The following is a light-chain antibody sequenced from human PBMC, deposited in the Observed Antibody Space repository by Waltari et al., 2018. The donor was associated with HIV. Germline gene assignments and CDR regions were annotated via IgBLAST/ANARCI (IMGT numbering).Light chain of an antibody. CDR1: RPIRNY. CDR3: QQTYNTPRST. V-gene: IGKV1-39*01. Sequence: DIQMTQSPSSLSASVGYRVTITCRASRPIRNYLNWYQQKPGKAPNLLIYGASSLQSGASSRFSGSGYGTDFTLTINSLQPEDFAAYYCQQTYNTPRSTFGQGTKVEIK. CDR2: GAS. J-gene: IGKJ2*01.